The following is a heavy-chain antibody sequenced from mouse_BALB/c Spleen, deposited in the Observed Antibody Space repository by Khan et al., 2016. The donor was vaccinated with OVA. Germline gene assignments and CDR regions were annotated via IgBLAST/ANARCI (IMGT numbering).Heavy chain of an antibody. CDR1: GFSLTNYV. D-gene: IGHD1-1*02. V-gene: IGHV2-2*02. Sequence: QVQLKQSGPGLVQPSQRLSITCTVSGFSLTNYVVHWVRQSPGQGLEWLAVIWSGGSTDYNETFISRLSISKDIYKSQVFFKMNSLQANDTAIYYCAKNRNGYFDYWGQGTTLTVSS. CDR3: AKNRNGYFDY. CDR2: IWSGGST. J-gene: IGHJ2*01.